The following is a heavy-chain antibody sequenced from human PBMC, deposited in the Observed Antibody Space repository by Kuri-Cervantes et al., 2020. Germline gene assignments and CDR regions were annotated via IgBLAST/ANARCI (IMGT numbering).Heavy chain of an antibody. V-gene: IGHV3-30-3*01. CDR2: ISHDGSNK. D-gene: IGHD3-10*01. J-gene: IGHJ6*02. CDR1: GFTFSSYA. CDR3: ARHPWVPYYYGSGSFPRYGMDV. Sequence: GESLKISCAASGFTFSSYAMHWVRQAPGKGLEWVAVISHDGSNKYYADSVKGRFTISRDNSKNTLYLQMNSLRAEDTAVYYCARHPWVPYYYGSGSFPRYGMDVWGQGTTVTVSS.